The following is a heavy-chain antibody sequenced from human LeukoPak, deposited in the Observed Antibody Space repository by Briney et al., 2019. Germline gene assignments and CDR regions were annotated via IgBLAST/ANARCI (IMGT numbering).Heavy chain of an antibody. J-gene: IGHJ5*02. CDR1: GFTFSSYS. V-gene: IGHV3-21*01. CDR3: ARRPVYSSGWRYNWFDP. Sequence: PGGSLRLSCAASGFTFSSYSMNWVRQAPGKGLEWVSSISSSSSYIYYADSVKGRFTISRDNAKNSLYLQMNSLRAEDTAVYYCARRPVYSSGWRYNWFDPWGQGTLVTVSS. D-gene: IGHD6-19*01. CDR2: ISSSSSYI.